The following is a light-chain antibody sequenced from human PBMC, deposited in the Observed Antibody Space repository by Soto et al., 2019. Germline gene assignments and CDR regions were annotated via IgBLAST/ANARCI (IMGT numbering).Light chain of an antibody. CDR1: QSISIW. V-gene: IGKV1-5*03. Sequence: IQMTQYPSTLSASVGDRVTITCRASQSISIWLAWYQQKPGKAPKLLIHKASSLESEVPSRFSGSGSGTEFTLTINSLQPDDSATYYCQQYNSDSTFGQGTKVEIK. J-gene: IGKJ1*01. CDR3: QQYNSDST. CDR2: KAS.